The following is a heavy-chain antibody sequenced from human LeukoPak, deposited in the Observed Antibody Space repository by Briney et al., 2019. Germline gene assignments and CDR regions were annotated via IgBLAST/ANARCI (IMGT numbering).Heavy chain of an antibody. CDR3: ATGGSSGWTFNY. Sequence: GGSLRLSCAASGFTFSNTWMSWVRQAPGKGLEWVGRIKSKTDGGTTDYAAPVKGRFTISRDDSKNTLYLQMNSLKTEDTAVYYCATGGSSGWTFNYWGQGTLVTVSS. D-gene: IGHD6-19*01. CDR1: GFTFSNTW. J-gene: IGHJ4*02. V-gene: IGHV3-15*01. CDR2: IKSKTDGGTT.